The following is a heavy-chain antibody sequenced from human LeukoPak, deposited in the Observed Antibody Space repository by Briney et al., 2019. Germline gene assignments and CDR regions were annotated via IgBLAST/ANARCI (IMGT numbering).Heavy chain of an antibody. CDR2: IYYSGST. V-gene: IGHV4-59*01. Sequence: SETLSLTCTVSGGSISRYYWSWIRQPPGKGLEWIGYIYYSGSTNYNPSLKSRVTISVDTSKTQFSLKLSSVTAADTAVYYCARIGREWLPQYYFDYWGQGTLVTVSS. J-gene: IGHJ4*02. CDR3: ARIGREWLPQYYFDY. CDR1: GGSISRYY. D-gene: IGHD3-3*01.